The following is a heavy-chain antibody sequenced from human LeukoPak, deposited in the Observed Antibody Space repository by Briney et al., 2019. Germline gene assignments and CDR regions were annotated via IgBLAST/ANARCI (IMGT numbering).Heavy chain of an antibody. CDR1: GXTVSSNY. D-gene: IGHD1-1*01. CDR3: TRLLEKLNLAEGNEGLFDS. CDR2: IYSGGST. J-gene: IGHJ4*02. Sequence: GGSLRLSCAASGXTVSSNYMSWVRQAPGKGLEWVSVIYSGGSTYYADSVKGRFTISRHNSKNTLYLQMNSLKTEDTAVYYCTRLLEKLNLAEGNEGLFDSWGQGTLVTVSS. V-gene: IGHV3-53*01.